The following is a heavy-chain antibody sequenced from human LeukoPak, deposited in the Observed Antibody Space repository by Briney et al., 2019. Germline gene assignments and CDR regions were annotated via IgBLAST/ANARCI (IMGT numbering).Heavy chain of an antibody. CDR1: GFTFSDYE. J-gene: IGHJ4*02. CDR3: AGGALQGFDY. D-gene: IGHD4/OR15-4a*01. V-gene: IGHV3-48*03. CDR2: ISTSGSTT. Sequence: GGSLRLSCAASGFTFSDYEINWVRQAPGKGLEWASCISTSGSTTYYADSVKGRFTISRDNAKNSLFLQMNTLTAEDTAVYYCAGGALQGFDYWRQGTPVTVSS.